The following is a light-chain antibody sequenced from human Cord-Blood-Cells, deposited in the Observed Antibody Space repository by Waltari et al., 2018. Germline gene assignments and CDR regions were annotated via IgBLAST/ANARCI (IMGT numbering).Light chain of an antibody. Sequence: EIVLTQSPGTLSLSPGERATLSCRASQSVSSSYLAWYQQKPGQAPRLLIYGASSRATGIPDRFSGSGSGTDFTLTISSLQPEDFATYYCQQSYSTPITFGQG. J-gene: IGKJ5*01. V-gene: IGKV3-20*01. CDR2: GAS. CDR1: QSVSSSY. CDR3: QQSYSTPIT.